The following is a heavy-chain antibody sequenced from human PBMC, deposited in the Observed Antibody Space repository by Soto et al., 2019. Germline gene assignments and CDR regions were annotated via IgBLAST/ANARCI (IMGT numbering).Heavy chain of an antibody. CDR3: ARDRDTMIVVVTLTFDY. Sequence: QVQLVESGGGVVQPGRSLRLSCAASGFTFSSYAMHWFRQAPGKGLEWVAVISYDGSNKYYADSVKGRFTISRDNSKNTLYLQINSLRAEDTAVYYCARDRDTMIVVVTLTFDYWGQGTLVTVSS. CDR1: GFTFSSYA. J-gene: IGHJ4*02. V-gene: IGHV3-30-3*01. D-gene: IGHD3-22*01. CDR2: ISYDGSNK.